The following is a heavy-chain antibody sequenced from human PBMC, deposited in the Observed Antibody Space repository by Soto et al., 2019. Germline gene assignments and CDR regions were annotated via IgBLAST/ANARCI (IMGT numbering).Heavy chain of an antibody. CDR1: GFTFSNAR. D-gene: IGHD3-16*02. Sequence: EVQLVESGGGLVKPGGSLRLSCAASGFTFSNARMSWVRQAPGKGLEWVGRIKSKTDGGTTDYAAPVKGRFTISRDDSKNTLYLQMNSLKTEDTAVYYCTTTSLYDYVWGSYRLIDYWGQGTLVTVSS. CDR3: TTTSLYDYVWGSYRLIDY. V-gene: IGHV3-15*01. CDR2: IKSKTDGGTT. J-gene: IGHJ4*02.